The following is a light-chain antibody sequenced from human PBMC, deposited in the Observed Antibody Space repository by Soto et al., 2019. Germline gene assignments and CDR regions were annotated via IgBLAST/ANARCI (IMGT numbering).Light chain of an antibody. J-gene: IGLJ1*01. CDR1: SSDVGGYNY. Sequence: QSALTQPASVSGSPGQSITISCTGTSSDVGGYNYVSWYQQHPGKAPKLMIYDVSNRPSGISNRFSGSKSGNTASLTISGLQAEYEADYYCSSYTSSSSPYVVGTGTKVPVL. CDR3: SSYTSSSSPYV. CDR2: DVS. V-gene: IGLV2-14*03.